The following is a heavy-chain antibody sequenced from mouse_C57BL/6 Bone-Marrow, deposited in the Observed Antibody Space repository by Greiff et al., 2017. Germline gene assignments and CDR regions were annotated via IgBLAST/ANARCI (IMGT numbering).Heavy chain of an antibody. CDR2: IYPRSGNT. CDR3: ARYSNYPAYYYAMDY. V-gene: IGHV1-81*01. J-gene: IGHJ4*01. Sequence: VQLQQSGAELARPGASVKLSCKASGYTFTSYGISWVKQRTGQGLEWIGEIYPRSGNTYYNEKFKGKATLTADKSSSTAYMELRSLTSEDSAVYFGARYSNYPAYYYAMDYWGQGTSVTVSS. D-gene: IGHD2-5*01. CDR1: GYTFTSYG.